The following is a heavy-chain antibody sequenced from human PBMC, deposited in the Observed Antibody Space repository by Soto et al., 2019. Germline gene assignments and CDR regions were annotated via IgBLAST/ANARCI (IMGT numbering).Heavy chain of an antibody. CDR2: ISISSSYI. J-gene: IGHJ6*02. CDR1: GFTFSSYN. CDR3: AREEGIAVAGTRGYGMDV. V-gene: IGHV3-21*01. D-gene: IGHD6-19*01. Sequence: GGSLRLSCAASGFTFSSYNMNWVRQAPGKGLEWVSSISISSSYIYYADLVKGRFTISRDNAKNSLYLQMNSLRAEDTAVYYCAREEGIAVAGTRGYGMDVWGQGTTVTVSS.